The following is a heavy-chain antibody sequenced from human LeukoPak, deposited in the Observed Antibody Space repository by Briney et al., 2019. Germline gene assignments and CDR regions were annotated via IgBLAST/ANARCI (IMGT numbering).Heavy chain of an antibody. D-gene: IGHD5-18*01. V-gene: IGHV3-11*04. Sequence: GGSLRLSCAASGFTFSDYYMSWIRQAPGKGLEWVSYISSSGSTIYYADSVKGRFTISRDNAKNSLYLQMNSLRAEDTAVYYCAREDFPWIQLWYIWGQGTLVTVSS. CDR2: ISSSGSTI. CDR1: GFTFSDYY. J-gene: IGHJ4*02. CDR3: AREDFPWIQLWYI.